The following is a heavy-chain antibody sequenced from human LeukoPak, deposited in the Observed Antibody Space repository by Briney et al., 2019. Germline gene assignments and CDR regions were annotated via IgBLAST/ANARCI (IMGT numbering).Heavy chain of an antibody. J-gene: IGHJ6*03. V-gene: IGHV4-39*01. D-gene: IGHD2-2*01. CDR3: ASIVVVPAARNYYYMDV. Sequence: ASETLSLTCTVSGGSISCSSYYWGWIRQPPGKGLEWIGSIYYSGSTYYNPSLKSRVTISVDTSKNRFSLKLSSVTAADTAVYYCASIVVVPAARNYYYMDVWGKGTTVTVSS. CDR2: IYYSGST. CDR1: GGSISCSSYY.